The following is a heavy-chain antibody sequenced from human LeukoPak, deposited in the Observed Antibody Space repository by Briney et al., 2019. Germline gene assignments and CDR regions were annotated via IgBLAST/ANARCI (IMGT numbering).Heavy chain of an antibody. D-gene: IGHD4-17*01. CDR2: ISSSSSYI. Sequence: GGSLRLSCAASGFTFSSYSMNWVRQAPGKGLEWVSSISSSSSYIYYADSVKGRFTISRDNAKNSLYLQMNSLRAEDTAVYYCARDMERGVTTVTSLDYWGQGTLVTASS. V-gene: IGHV3-21*01. CDR3: ARDMERGVTTVTSLDY. J-gene: IGHJ4*02. CDR1: GFTFSSYS.